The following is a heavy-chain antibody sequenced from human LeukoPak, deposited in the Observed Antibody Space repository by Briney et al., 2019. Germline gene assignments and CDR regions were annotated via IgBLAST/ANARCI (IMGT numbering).Heavy chain of an antibody. CDR2: MNPNVGGA. CDR1: GHTLTGYY. CDR3: ARGVFGESLES. J-gene: IGHJ4*02. D-gene: IGHD3-10*02. V-gene: IGHV1-2*02. Sequence: ASVKVSCKASGHTLTGYYVYWVRQAPGQGLEWMGWMNPNVGGANFPQKFQGRVTVTSDPAISAAYMELRRLRSDDTAVYYCARGVFGESLESWGQGTLVTVSP.